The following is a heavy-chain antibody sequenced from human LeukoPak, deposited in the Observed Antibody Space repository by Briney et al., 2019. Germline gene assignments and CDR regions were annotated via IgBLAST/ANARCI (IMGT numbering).Heavy chain of an antibody. CDR1: GYTFTSYG. CDR3: ARGPRIVGAMGAFDY. D-gene: IGHD1-26*01. V-gene: IGHV1-18*01. J-gene: IGHJ4*02. CDR2: ISAYNGNT. Sequence: ASVKVSCKASGYTFTSYGISWVRQAPGQGLEWMGWISAYNGNTNYAQKLQGRVAMTTDTSTSTAYMELRSLRSDDTAVYYCARGPRIVGAMGAFDYWGQGTLATVSS.